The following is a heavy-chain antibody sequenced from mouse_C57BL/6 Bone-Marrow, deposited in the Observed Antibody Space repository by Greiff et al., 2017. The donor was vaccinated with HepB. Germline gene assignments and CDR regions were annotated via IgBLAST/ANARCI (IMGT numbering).Heavy chain of an antibody. J-gene: IGHJ3*01. CDR1: GFTFSSYG. V-gene: IGHV5-6*01. D-gene: IGHD2-1*01. Sequence: EVMLVESGGDLVKPGGSLKLSCAASGFTFSSYGMSWVRQTPDKRLEWVATISSGGSYTYYPDSVKGRFTISRDNAKNTLYLQMSSLKSEDTAMYYCARHEIYYGNYGFAYWGQGTLVTVSA. CDR3: ARHEIYYGNYGFAY. CDR2: ISSGGSYT.